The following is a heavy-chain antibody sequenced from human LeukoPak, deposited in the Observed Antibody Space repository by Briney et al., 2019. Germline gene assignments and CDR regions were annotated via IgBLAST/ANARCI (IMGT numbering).Heavy chain of an antibody. CDR1: GYTFTGYY. J-gene: IGHJ4*02. D-gene: IGHD1-26*01. V-gene: IGHV1-2*06. CDR3: ARSGGGSYGSVDGVDY. CDR2: INPNSGGT. Sequence: GASVKVSCKASGYTFTGYYMHWVRQAPGQGLEWMGRINPNSGGTNYAQKFQGRVTMTRDTSISTAYMELSRLRSDDTAVYYCARSGGGSYGSVDGVDYWGQGTLVTVSS.